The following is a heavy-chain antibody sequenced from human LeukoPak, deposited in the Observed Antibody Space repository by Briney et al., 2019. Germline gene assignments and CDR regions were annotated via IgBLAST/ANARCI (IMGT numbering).Heavy chain of an antibody. CDR2: ISSSSSYI. Sequence: PGGSLRLSCAASGLTFSSYSMNWVRQAPGKGLEWVSSISSSSSYIYYADSVKGRFTISRDNAKNSLYLQMNSLRAEDTAVYYCARDRAAAAGIHAFDIWGQGTMVTVSS. D-gene: IGHD6-13*01. CDR3: ARDRAAAAGIHAFDI. J-gene: IGHJ3*02. V-gene: IGHV3-21*01. CDR1: GLTFSSYS.